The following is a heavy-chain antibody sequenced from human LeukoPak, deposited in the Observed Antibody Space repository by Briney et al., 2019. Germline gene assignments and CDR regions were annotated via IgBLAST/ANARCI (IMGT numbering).Heavy chain of an antibody. Sequence: SETLSLTCTVSGGSISSYYWSWIRPPPGKGLEWIGYIDYSGSTNYNPSLKSRVTISLDTSKNQFSLKLSSVTAADTAVYFCARDRALGSGKYYFDYWGQGTLVTVSS. CDR2: IDYSGST. CDR3: ARDRALGSGKYYFDY. V-gene: IGHV4-59*01. CDR1: GGSISSYY. D-gene: IGHD3-16*01. J-gene: IGHJ4*02.